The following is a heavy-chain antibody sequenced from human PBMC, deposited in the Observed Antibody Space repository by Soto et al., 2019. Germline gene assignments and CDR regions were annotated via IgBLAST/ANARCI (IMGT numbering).Heavy chain of an antibody. D-gene: IGHD6-6*01. CDR1: GGTFSSYA. V-gene: IGHV1-69*06. CDR3: ARAGLGSSRPPDDY. CDR2: IIPIFGTA. J-gene: IGHJ4*02. Sequence: QVQLVQSGAEVKKPGSSVKVSCKASGGTFSSYAISWVRQAPGQGLEWMGGIIPIFGTANYAQKFQGRVTSTAEKSTSTAYRELSSLSTEDTAVDYCARAGLGSSRPPDDYWGQGTLVTVSS.